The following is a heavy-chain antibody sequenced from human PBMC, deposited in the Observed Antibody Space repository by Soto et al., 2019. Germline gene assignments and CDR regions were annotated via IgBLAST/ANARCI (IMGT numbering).Heavy chain of an antibody. D-gene: IGHD3-3*01. Sequence: QLQLQDSGPGLVKPSETLSLTCTVSGGSISSSSYYWGWIRQPPGKGLEWIGNIYYSGSSYYNPSLKSRVTISVDTSKNQFSLRLTSVTAADTAVYYCAGFPLFWSTGYYYYYMDVWGTGTTVTVSS. V-gene: IGHV4-39*01. CDR2: IYYSGSS. CDR1: GGSISSSSYY. CDR3: AGFPLFWSTGYYYYYMDV. J-gene: IGHJ6*03.